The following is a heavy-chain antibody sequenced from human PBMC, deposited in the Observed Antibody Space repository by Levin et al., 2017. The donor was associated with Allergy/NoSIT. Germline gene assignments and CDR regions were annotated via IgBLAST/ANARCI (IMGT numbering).Heavy chain of an antibody. CDR1: GFTFSSYW. V-gene: IGHV3-74*01. J-gene: IGHJ6*02. CDR2: INSDGSST. D-gene: IGHD3-9*01. Sequence: GESLKISCAASGFTFSSYWMHWVRQAPGKGLVWVSRINSDGSSTSYADSVKGRFTISRDNAKNTLYLQMNSLRAEDTAVYYCARGDDILTGYYDYYYYGMDVWGQGTTVTVSS. CDR3: ARGDDILTGYYDYYYYGMDV.